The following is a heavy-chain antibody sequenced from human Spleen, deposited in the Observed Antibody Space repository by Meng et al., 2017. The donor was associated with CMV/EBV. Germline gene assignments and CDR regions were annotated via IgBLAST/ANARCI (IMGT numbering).Heavy chain of an antibody. V-gene: IGHV4-34*01. CDR3: ARGVRYLQWFENWFDP. CDR1: GGPFIGYY. Sequence: GGPFIGYYWTWVRQPPGKGLEWIGEINHDGNTNYDPSLKSRVTISVDSSKKQFSLKMNSVTAADTGVYYCARGVRYLQWFENWFDPWGQGTLVTVSS. D-gene: IGHD3-3*01. CDR2: INHDGNT. J-gene: IGHJ5*02.